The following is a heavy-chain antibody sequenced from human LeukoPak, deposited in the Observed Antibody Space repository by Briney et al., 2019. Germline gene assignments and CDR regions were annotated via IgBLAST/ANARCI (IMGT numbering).Heavy chain of an antibody. CDR3: ARDQDCYNRTPDY. V-gene: IGHV3-33*01. J-gene: IGHJ4*01. CDR1: GFTFSSYG. D-gene: IGHD5-24*01. Sequence: GGSLRLSCAASGFTFSSYGMHWVRQAPGKGLEWVAVIWYDGSNKYYADSVKGRFTISRDNSKNTLYLQMNSLRAEDTAVYYCARDQDCYNRTPDYWGHGTLVTVS. CDR2: IWYDGSNK.